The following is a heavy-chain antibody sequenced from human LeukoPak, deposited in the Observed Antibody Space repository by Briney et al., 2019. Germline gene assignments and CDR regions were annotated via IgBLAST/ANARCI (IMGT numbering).Heavy chain of an antibody. Sequence: GGSLRLSCAASGFTFSDYYMAWIRQAPGKGLEWVSYISSPRSSTYYADSVKGRFTFSRDNAMNSLYLQMNSLRTEDTAVYYCARPSVTRYCAYDLFFFDYWGLGSLVTVSS. J-gene: IGHJ4*02. CDR1: GFTFSDYY. V-gene: IGHV3-11*04. D-gene: IGHD5-12*01. CDR3: ARPSVTRYCAYDLFFFDY. CDR2: ISSPRSST.